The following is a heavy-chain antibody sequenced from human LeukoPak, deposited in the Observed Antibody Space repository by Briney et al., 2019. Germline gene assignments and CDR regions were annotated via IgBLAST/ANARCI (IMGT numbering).Heavy chain of an antibody. CDR2: INHSGST. V-gene: IGHV4-34*01. CDR3: AADSGGPFDY. D-gene: IGHD1-14*01. CDR1: GGSFSGYY. Sequence: SETLSLTCAVYGGSFSGYYWSWIRRPPGKGLEWIGEINHSGSTNYNPSLKSRVTISVDTSKNQFSLKLSSVTAADTAVYYCAADSGGPFDYWGQGTLVTVSS. J-gene: IGHJ4*02.